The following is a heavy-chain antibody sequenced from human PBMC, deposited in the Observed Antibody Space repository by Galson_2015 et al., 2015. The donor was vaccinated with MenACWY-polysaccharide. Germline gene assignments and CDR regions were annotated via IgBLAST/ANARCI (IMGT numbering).Heavy chain of an antibody. CDR1: GFSFSTYP. J-gene: IGHJ4*02. D-gene: IGHD3-9*01. Sequence: SLRLSCAASGFSFSTYPLNWVRQAPGKGLEWLSYIGRSGSPIYYADSVKGRFTISRDNAKTSLYLQMNSLRDEDTAVYYCARDRRDYDVLTGSFEYWGQGTLVTVSS. CDR3: ARDRRDYDVLTGSFEY. CDR2: IGRSGSPI. V-gene: IGHV3-48*02.